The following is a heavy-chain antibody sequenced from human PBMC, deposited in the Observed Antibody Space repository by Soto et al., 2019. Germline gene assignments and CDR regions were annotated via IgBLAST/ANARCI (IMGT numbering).Heavy chain of an antibody. CDR1: GFTFTSSA. CDR3: AAAPIVVVPAAISYYGMDV. CDR2: IVVGSGNT. Sequence: SVTVSCKASGFTFTSSAVKWVRQARGQRLEWIGWIVVGSGNTNYAQKFQERVTITRDMSTSTAYMELSSLRSEDTAVYYCAAAPIVVVPAAISYYGMDVWGQGTTVTVSS. J-gene: IGHJ6*02. D-gene: IGHD2-2*01. V-gene: IGHV1-58*01.